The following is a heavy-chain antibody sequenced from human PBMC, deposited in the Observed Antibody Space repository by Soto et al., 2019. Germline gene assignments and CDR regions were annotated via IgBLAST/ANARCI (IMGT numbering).Heavy chain of an antibody. CDR3: AREPTG. J-gene: IGHJ4*02. CDR2: IYYSGST. CDR1: GGSISSGGYY. Sequence: QVQLQESGPGLVKPSQTLSLTCTVSGGSISSGGYYWSWIRQHPGKGLEWIGYIYYSGSTYYTPSLXRXXTISVDPSKHQFSLKLSSVTAADTAVYYCAREPTGWGQGTLGTVSS. V-gene: IGHV4-31*03.